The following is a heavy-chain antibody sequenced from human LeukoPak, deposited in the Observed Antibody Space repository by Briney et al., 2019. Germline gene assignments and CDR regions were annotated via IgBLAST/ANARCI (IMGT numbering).Heavy chain of an antibody. CDR1: GGSFSGYY. D-gene: IGHD3-22*01. J-gene: IGHJ3*02. Sequence: SETLSLTYAVYGGSFSGYYWSWIRQPPGKGLEWIGEINHSGSTNYNPSLKSRVTISVDTSKNQFSLKLSSVTAADTAVYYCARLDYYDSSGAFDIWGQGTMVTVSS. V-gene: IGHV4-34*01. CDR2: INHSGST. CDR3: ARLDYYDSSGAFDI.